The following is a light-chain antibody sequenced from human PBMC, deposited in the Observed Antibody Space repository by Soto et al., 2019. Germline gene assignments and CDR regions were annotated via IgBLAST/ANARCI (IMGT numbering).Light chain of an antibody. V-gene: IGKV1-5*03. Sequence: DIQMTQSPSTLSASVGDRVTITCRDSQSISSWLAWYQQKPGKAPKTLIYKASSLESGVPSRFSGSGSGTEFALTVTSLQPDDVATYYCQQYNSYPYTFGEGTKLEIK. CDR3: QQYNSYPYT. J-gene: IGKJ2*01. CDR2: KAS. CDR1: QSISSW.